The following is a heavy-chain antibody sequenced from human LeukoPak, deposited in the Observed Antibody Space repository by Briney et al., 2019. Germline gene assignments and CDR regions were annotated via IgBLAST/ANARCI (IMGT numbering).Heavy chain of an antibody. CDR3: AKERGALEWLSWYCFDY. V-gene: IGHV3-23*01. Sequence: PGGSLRLSCAASGFTFSSYAMIWVRQAPGKGLEWVSAISGSGGSTYYADSVKGRFTISRDNSKNTLYLQMNSMRAEETAVYCCAKERGALEWLSWYCFDYWGQGTLVTVSS. CDR2: ISGSGGST. D-gene: IGHD3-3*01. CDR1: GFTFSSYA. J-gene: IGHJ4*02.